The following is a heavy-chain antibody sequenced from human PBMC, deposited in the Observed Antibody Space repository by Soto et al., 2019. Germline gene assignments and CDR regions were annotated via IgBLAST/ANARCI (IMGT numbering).Heavy chain of an antibody. CDR3: ARHPYNWNPHYYYYYYMDV. J-gene: IGHJ6*03. CDR1: GFTFSSYS. D-gene: IGHD1-20*01. Sequence: GGSLRLSCAASGFTFSSYSMNWVRQAPGKGLEWVSSISGSSSNIYYADSVKGRFTISRDNAKNSLYLQMNSLRAEDTAVYYCARHPYNWNPHYYYYYYMDVWGKGTTVTVSS. V-gene: IGHV3-21*01. CDR2: ISGSSSNI.